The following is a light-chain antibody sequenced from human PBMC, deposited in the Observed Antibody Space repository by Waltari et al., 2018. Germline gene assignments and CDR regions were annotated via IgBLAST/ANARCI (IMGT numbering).Light chain of an antibody. V-gene: IGKV2-30*01. Sequence: DVVMTQSPLSLPVTLGQPASISCRSSQSLVYSDGNTYFNRFQQRPGQSPRRLISKVANRDSGVPDRFSGSGSGTDFTLKISRVEAEDVGVYYCMQGTHWPRFGPGTKVDIK. CDR1: QSLVYSDGNTY. CDR2: KVA. J-gene: IGKJ3*01. CDR3: MQGTHWPR.